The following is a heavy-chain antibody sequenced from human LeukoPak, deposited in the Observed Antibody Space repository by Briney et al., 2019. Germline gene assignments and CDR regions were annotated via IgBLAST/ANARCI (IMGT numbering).Heavy chain of an antibody. CDR1: GFTFDDYT. J-gene: IGHJ6*03. Sequence: PGGSLRLSCAASGFTFDDYTMHWVRQAPGKGLEWVSLISWDGGSTYYADSVKGRFTISRDNAKNSLFLQMNSLRVEDTAVYYCARGGDRYSGYYYYYYYMDVWGKGTTVTVSS. CDR2: ISWDGGST. CDR3: ARGGDRYSGYYYYYYYMDV. V-gene: IGHV3-43*01. D-gene: IGHD1-26*01.